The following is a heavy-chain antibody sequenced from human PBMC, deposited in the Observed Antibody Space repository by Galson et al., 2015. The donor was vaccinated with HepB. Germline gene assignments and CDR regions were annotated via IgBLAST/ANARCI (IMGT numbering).Heavy chain of an antibody. J-gene: IGHJ4*02. CDR3: ARDGTGGY. CDR1: VFTFSSYE. CDR2: VSSSGSTI. D-gene: IGHD3-10*01. Sequence: SRKLSWAASVFTFSSYEMNWVRQAPGKGLEWVSYVSSSGSTIYYADSVKGRFTISRDNAKNSLYLQMNSLRAEDTAVYYCARDGTGGYWGQGTLVTVSS. V-gene: IGHV3-48*03.